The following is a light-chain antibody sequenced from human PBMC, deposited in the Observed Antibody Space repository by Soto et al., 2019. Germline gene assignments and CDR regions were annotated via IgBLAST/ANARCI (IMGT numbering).Light chain of an antibody. CDR2: DVS. CDR1: SSDVGGYNF. J-gene: IGLJ1*01. V-gene: IGLV2-14*03. CDR3: SSYTSSSTQV. Sequence: QSALTQPASVSGSPGQSITISCTGTSSDVGGYNFFSWYQQHPGKAPKFLIYDVSNRPSGVSTRFSGSTSGNTASLPISGIQAEDEAAYYCSSYTSSSTQVFGTGTKLTVL.